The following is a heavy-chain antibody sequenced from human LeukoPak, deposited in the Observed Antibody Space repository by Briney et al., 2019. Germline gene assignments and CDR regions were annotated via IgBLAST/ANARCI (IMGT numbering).Heavy chain of an antibody. J-gene: IGHJ6*02. CDR3: ARASLELYGMDV. CDR1: GLSFSSYT. D-gene: IGHD1-26*01. V-gene: IGHV3-21*01. CDR2: ISSTSGYI. Sequence: PGGSLRLSCAPSGLSFSSYTIHWVRQAPGKGLEWVSSISSTSGYIHYADSVKGRFTISRDNAKNSLYLQMNSLRAEDTAVYYCARASLELYGMDVWGQGTTVTVSS.